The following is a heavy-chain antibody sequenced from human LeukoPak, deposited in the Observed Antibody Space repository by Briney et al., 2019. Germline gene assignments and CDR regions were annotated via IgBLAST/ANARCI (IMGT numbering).Heavy chain of an antibody. D-gene: IGHD3-3*01. Sequence: SQTLSLTCTVSGGSISSGGYYWSWIRQHPGTGLEWIAYIHYIGNTYYNPSLESRVTMSVDTSSNQFSLNLASVTAADTAVYYCARVRDDYFFDYWGQGILVTVSS. CDR2: IHYIGNT. J-gene: IGHJ4*02. CDR1: GGSISSGGYY. V-gene: IGHV4-31*03. CDR3: ARVRDDYFFDY.